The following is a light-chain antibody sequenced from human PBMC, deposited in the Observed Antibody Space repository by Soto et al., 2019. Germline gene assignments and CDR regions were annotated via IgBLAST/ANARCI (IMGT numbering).Light chain of an antibody. CDR2: EGS. CDR3: CSYAGSSTFVV. Sequence: QPVLTQPASVSGSPGQSITISCTGTSSDVGSYNLVSWYQQHPGKAPKLMIYEGSKRPSGVSNRFCGSKSGNTASLTISGLQAEDEADYYCCSYAGSSTFVVFGGGTQLTVL. V-gene: IGLV2-23*03. CDR1: SSDVGSYNL. J-gene: IGLJ2*01.